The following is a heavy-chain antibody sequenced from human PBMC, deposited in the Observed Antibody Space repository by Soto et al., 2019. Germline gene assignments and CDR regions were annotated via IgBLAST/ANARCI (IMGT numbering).Heavy chain of an antibody. CDR2: INPNSGGT. CDR1: GYTFTGYY. V-gene: IGHV1-2*04. Sequence: ASVKVSCKASGYTFTGYYMHWVRQAPGQGLEWMGWINPNSGGTNYAQKFQGWVTMTRDTSISTAYMELSRLRSDDTAVYYCARDHRIRFGIAAGTENYYYYYGMDVWGQGTTVTVSS. J-gene: IGHJ6*02. CDR3: ARDHRIRFGIAAGTENYYYYYGMDV. D-gene: IGHD6-13*01.